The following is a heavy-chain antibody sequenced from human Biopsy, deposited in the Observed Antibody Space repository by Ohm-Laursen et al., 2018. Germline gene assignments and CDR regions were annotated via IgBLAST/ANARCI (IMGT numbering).Heavy chain of an antibody. CDR3: VFASFDY. CDR2: INPGGNST. Sequence: ASVKVSCKASGYTFTTYYIHWVRQAPGQGLEWMGIINPGGNSTAYTQNFQGRVTMTCDTSTTTVYMELSSLRSEDTAVYYCVFASFDYWGQGTLVTVPS. V-gene: IGHV1-46*01. CDR1: GYTFTTYY. J-gene: IGHJ4*02.